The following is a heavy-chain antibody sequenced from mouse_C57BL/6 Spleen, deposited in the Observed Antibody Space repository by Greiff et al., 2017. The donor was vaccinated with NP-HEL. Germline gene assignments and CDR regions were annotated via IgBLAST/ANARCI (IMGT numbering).Heavy chain of an antibody. Sequence: QVQLQQSGAELVKPGASVKISCKASGYAFSSYWMNWVKQRPGKGLEWIGQIYPGDGDTNYNGKFKGKATLTADKSSSTAYMQRSSLTSEDSAVYFCARYGYDVYYFDYWGQGTTLTVSS. D-gene: IGHD2-2*01. CDR3: ARYGYDVYYFDY. CDR2: IYPGDGDT. V-gene: IGHV1-80*01. CDR1: GYAFSSYW. J-gene: IGHJ2*01.